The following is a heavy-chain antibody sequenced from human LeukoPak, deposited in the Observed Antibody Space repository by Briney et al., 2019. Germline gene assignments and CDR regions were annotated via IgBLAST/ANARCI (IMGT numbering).Heavy chain of an antibody. CDR3: AGGPGGSYPDYYSYGMDV. J-gene: IGHJ6*02. Sequence: SETLSLTCAVYGGSFSGYYWSWIRQPPGKGLEWIGEIYHSGSTNYNPSLKSRVTISVDTSKNQFSLKLSSVTAADTAVYYFAGGPGGSYPDYYSYGMDVWGQGTTVTVSS. D-gene: IGHD1-26*01. CDR2: IYHSGST. CDR1: GGSFSGYY. V-gene: IGHV4-34*01.